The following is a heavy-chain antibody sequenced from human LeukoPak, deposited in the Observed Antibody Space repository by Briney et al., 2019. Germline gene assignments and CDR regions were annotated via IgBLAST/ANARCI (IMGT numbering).Heavy chain of an antibody. CDR3: ARGGYYDSSGYWHEYFQH. D-gene: IGHD3-22*01. CDR2: MNPNSGNT. Sequence: ASVKVSCKASGYTFTSYDINWVRQATGQGLEWMGWMNPNSGNTGYAQKFQGRVTMTRNTSISTAYMELSSLRSEDTAVYYCARGGYYDSSGYWHEYFQHWGQGTLVTVSS. J-gene: IGHJ1*01. CDR1: GYTFTSYD. V-gene: IGHV1-8*01.